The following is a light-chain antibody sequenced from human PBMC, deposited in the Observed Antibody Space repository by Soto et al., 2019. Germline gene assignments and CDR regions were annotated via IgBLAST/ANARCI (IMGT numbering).Light chain of an antibody. CDR3: QSYDSSLSGV. CDR2: GNS. V-gene: IGLV1-40*01. CDR1: SSNIGAGYD. Sequence: QSVLTQPPSVSGAPGQRVAISCTGSSSNIGAGYDVHWYQQLPGTAPKLLIYGNSNRPSGVPDRFSGSKSGTSASLAITGLQAEDEADYYCQSYDSSLSGVLGTG. J-gene: IGLJ1*01.